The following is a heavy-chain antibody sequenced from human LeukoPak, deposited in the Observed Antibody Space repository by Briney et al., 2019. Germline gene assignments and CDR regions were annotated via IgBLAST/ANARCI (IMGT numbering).Heavy chain of an antibody. J-gene: IGHJ4*02. CDR1: GFTFSSYA. D-gene: IGHD3-3*01. CDR2: ISYDGSNK. V-gene: IGHV3-30-3*01. CDR3: ARDPSITIFGVAQRHFDY. Sequence: GGSLRLSCAASGFTFSSYAMSWVRQAPGKGLEWVAVISYDGSNKYYADSVKGRFTISRDNSKNTLYLQMNSLRAEDTAVYYCARDPSITIFGVAQRHFDYWGQGTLVTVSS.